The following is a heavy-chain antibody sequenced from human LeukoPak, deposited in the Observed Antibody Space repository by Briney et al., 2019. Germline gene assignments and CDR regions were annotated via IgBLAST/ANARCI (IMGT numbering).Heavy chain of an antibody. CDR1: GFTFSSYA. D-gene: IGHD3-22*01. CDR2: ISGSGGST. CDR3: ADNYYYDSSDYYGAFDI. Sequence: PGGSLRLSCAASGFTFSSYAMSWVRQAPGKGMEWVSAISGSGGSTYYADSVKGRFTISRDNSKNTLYLQMNSLRAEDTAVYYCADNYYYDSSDYYGAFDIWGQGTMVTVSS. V-gene: IGHV3-23*01. J-gene: IGHJ3*02.